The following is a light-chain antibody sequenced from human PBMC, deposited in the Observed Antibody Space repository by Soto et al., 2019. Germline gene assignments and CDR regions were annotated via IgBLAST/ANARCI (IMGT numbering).Light chain of an antibody. J-gene: IGLJ2*01. CDR3: PVWDSSSDHVV. V-gene: IGLV3-21*02. CDR1: NIGSKS. CDR2: DDI. Sequence: SYELTQPPSVSVAPGQTARITCGGNNIGSKSVHWYQQKPGQAPVLVVYDDIDRPSGIPERFSGSNSGNTATLTISRVEAGDEAEYYCPVWDSSSDHVVFGGGTKVTVL.